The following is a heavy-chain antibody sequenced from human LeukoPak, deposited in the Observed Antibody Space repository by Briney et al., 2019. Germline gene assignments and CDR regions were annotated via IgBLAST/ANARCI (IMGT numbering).Heavy chain of an antibody. D-gene: IGHD2-2*01. CDR2: INHSGST. V-gene: IGHV4-34*01. CDR1: GGSFSGYY. Sequence: PSETLSLTCAVYGGSFSGYYWSWIRQPPGKGLEWIGEINHSGSTNYNPSLKSRVTISVDTSKNQFSLKLSSVTAADTAVYYCARARSYQLLPHPFNPWGQGTLVTVSS. CDR3: ARARSYQLLPHPFNP. J-gene: IGHJ5*02.